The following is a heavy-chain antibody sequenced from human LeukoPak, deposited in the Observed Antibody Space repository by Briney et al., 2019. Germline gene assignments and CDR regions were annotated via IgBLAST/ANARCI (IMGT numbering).Heavy chain of an antibody. V-gene: IGHV3-30-3*01. Sequence: GGSLRLSCAASGFTFRNYVIHWVRQAPGKGLEWVAVTSSDLNVKLYADSVKGRFIISRDNVKNTLYLQMNSLRADDTAVYYCARDGDAYNFDFWGQGALVTVSS. CDR1: GFTFRNYV. D-gene: IGHD5-24*01. J-gene: IGHJ4*02. CDR3: ARDGDAYNFDF. CDR2: TSSDLNVK.